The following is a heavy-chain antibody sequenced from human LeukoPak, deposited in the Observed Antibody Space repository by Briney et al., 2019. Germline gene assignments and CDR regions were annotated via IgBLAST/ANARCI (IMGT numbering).Heavy chain of an antibody. CDR2: IYHSGST. CDR3: ARHSSSWYGINWFDP. Sequence: SETLSLTCAVSGYSISSGYYWGWIRQPPGKGLEWIGSIYHSGSTYYNPSLKSRVTISVDTSKNQFSLKLSSVTAADTAVYYCARHSSSWYGINWFDPWGQGTLITVSS. V-gene: IGHV4-38-2*01. CDR1: GYSISSGYY. J-gene: IGHJ5*02. D-gene: IGHD6-13*01.